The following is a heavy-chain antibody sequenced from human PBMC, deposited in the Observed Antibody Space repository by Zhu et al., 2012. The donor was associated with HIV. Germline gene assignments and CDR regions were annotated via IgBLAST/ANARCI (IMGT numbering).Heavy chain of an antibody. CDR1: GFIFSNYA. CDR2: ISRFGDNT. CDR3: AKDQPHSYRYGSECTFFDQ. V-gene: IGHV3-23*01. D-gene: IGHD3-10*01. J-gene: IGHJ4*02. Sequence: EEQLLESGGTLVQPGGSLRLSCAASGFIFSNYAMNWVRQTPGKGLEWVSSISRFGDNTYYTDSVKGRFTISRDNSKNTLYLQMNSLRAEDTAVYFCAKDQPHSYRYGSECTFFDQWGQGTLVTVSS.